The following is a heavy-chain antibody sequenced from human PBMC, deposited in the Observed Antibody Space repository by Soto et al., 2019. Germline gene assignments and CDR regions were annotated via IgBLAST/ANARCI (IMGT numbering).Heavy chain of an antibody. CDR2: IHDSGIT. V-gene: IGHV4-59*11. Sequence: SETLSLTCTVSGGSISGHYWSWIRQPPGKGLEWIGYIHDSGITDSNPSLKSRVTISVDTSKNQFSLKLSSVTAADTAVYYCARFVVVTAILNYWGQGTLVTVSS. CDR3: ARFVVVTAILNY. J-gene: IGHJ4*02. CDR1: GGSISGHY. D-gene: IGHD2-21*02.